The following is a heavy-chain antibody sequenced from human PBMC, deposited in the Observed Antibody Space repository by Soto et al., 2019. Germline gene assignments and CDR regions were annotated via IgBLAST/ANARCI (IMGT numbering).Heavy chain of an antibody. CDR3: AKDGDDSRPPDAFDM. Sequence: GGSLRLSCRTSGFTFSSYGMHWVRQAPGKGPEWVAFISNDGSKTDYADSVKGRFTVSRDNPKNTLFLQMNSLRGEDTAVYYCAKDGDDSRPPDAFDMWGQGTMVTVSS. D-gene: IGHD3-22*01. V-gene: IGHV3-30*02. CDR1: GFTFSSYG. CDR2: ISNDGSKT. J-gene: IGHJ3*02.